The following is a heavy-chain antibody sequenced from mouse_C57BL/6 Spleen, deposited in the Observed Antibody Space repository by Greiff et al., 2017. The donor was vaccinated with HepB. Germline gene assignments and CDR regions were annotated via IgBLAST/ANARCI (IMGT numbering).Heavy chain of an antibody. V-gene: IGHV6-3*01. J-gene: IGHJ2*01. D-gene: IGHD2-1*01. CDR3: TKGDYGIYYFDY. Sequence: EVQLQESGGGLVQPGGSMKLSCVASGFTFSNYWMNWVRQSPEKGLEWVAQIRLKSDNYATHYAESVKGRFTISRDDSKSSVYLQMNNLRAEDTGIYYCTKGDYGIYYFDYWGQGTTLTVSS. CDR2: IRLKSDNYAT. CDR1: GFTFSNYW.